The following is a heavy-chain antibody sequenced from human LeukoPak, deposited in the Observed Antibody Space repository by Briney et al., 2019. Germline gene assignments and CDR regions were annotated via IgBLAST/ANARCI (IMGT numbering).Heavy chain of an antibody. CDR3: ARGRPPDIVVVPAAIALYYFDY. CDR2: INHSGST. D-gene: IGHD2-2*01. Sequence: SETLSLKCAVYGGSFSGYYWSWIRQPPGKGQEWIGEINHSGSTNYNPSLKSRVTISVDTSKNQFSLKLSSVTAADTAMYYCARGRPPDIVVVPAAIALYYFDYWGQGTLVTVSS. CDR1: GGSFSGYY. J-gene: IGHJ4*02. V-gene: IGHV4-34*01.